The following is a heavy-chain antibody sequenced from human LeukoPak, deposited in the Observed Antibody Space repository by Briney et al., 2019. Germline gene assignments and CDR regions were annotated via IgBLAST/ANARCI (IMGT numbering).Heavy chain of an antibody. CDR3: ARGDYYGSGTYYKKTVDY. D-gene: IGHD3-10*01. CDR1: GGTFSSYA. Sequence: ASVKVSCKASGGTFSSYAISWVRQAPGQGLEWMGWISAYNGNTNYAQKLQGRVTMTTDTSTSTADMELRSLRSDDTAVYYCARGDYYGSGTYYKKTVDYWGQGTLVTVSS. CDR2: ISAYNGNT. V-gene: IGHV1-18*01. J-gene: IGHJ4*02.